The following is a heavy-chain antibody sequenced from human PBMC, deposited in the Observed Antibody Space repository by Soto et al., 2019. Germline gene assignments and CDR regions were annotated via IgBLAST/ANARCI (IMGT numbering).Heavy chain of an antibody. CDR2: ISAYNGNT. D-gene: IGHD5-12*01. J-gene: IGHJ6*02. CDR1: GYTFTSYG. Sequence: QVQLVQSGAEVKKPGASVKVSCKASGYTFTSYGISWVRQAPGQGLEWMGWISAYNGNTNYAQKLQGRVTMTTDTSTRTAYMELRSLRSDDTAVYYCARDLRYGGYVYYYYGMDVWGQGTTVTVSS. V-gene: IGHV1-18*04. CDR3: ARDLRYGGYVYYYYGMDV.